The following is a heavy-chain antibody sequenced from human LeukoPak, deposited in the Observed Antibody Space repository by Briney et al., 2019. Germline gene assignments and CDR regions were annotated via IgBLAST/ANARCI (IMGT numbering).Heavy chain of an antibody. CDR3: ARGELGDRIGFAHSDS. CDR1: GGTFNSYG. D-gene: IGHD3-10*01. Sequence: GASVKVSCKAPGGTFNSYGIRWVRQAPGQGLEWMGWVIPMFGPAKYAPKFQGRATMTTDTSTSTAYMVLNRLRSEDTATYFCARGELGDRIGFAHSDSWGEGTLFSVSS. J-gene: IGHJ4*02. CDR2: VIPMFGPA. V-gene: IGHV1-69*05.